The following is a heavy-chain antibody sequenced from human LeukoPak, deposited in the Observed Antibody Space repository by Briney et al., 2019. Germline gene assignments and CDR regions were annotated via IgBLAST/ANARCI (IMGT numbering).Heavy chain of an antibody. CDR2: IYYSGST. CDR1: DGSISSSY. V-gene: IGHV4-59*01. Sequence: SETLSLTCSVSDGSISSSYWGWIRQPPGKGLEWIGYIYYSGSTNYNPSLKSRVTISIDTSKNQFSLKLSSVTAADTAVYYCARLTVWSVIDYWGQGTLVTVSS. CDR3: ARLTVWSVIDY. J-gene: IGHJ4*02. D-gene: IGHD3-9*01.